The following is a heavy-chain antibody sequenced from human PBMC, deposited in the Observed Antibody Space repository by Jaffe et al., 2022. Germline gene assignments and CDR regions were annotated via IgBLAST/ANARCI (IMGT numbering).Heavy chain of an antibody. CDR1: GFTFSSYS. D-gene: IGHD2-15*01. J-gene: IGHJ4*02. CDR3: ARDARGVDYFDY. CDR2: ISSSSSYI. Sequence: EVQLVESGGGLVKPGGSLRLSCAASGFTFSSYSMNWVRQAPGKGLEWVSSISSSSSYIYYADSVKGRFTISRDNAKNSLYLQMNSLRAEDTAVYYCARDARGVDYFDYWGQGTLVTVSS. V-gene: IGHV3-21*01.